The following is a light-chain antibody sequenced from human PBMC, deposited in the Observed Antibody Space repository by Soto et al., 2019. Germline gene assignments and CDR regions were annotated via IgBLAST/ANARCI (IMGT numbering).Light chain of an antibody. V-gene: IGKV1-5*01. CDR3: QQYNAYSAWT. CDR1: QSISSW. CDR2: DAS. Sequence: GDRVTITCRASQSISSWLAWYQQKPGKAPKVLIYDASNLEFGVPSRFSGSGSGTDFTLTISSLQPDDFATYYCQQYNAYSAWTFGQGTKVDIK. J-gene: IGKJ1*01.